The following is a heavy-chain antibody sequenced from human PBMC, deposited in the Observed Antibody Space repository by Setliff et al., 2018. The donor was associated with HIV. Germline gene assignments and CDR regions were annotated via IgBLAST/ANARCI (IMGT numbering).Heavy chain of an antibody. CDR2: IVPVFRTV. V-gene: IGHV1-69*13. Sequence: SVKVSCKASGGSFYTYAFTWVRQAPGQGLEWVGGIVPVFRTVNYAQKLQGRVTITADESTSTSYMELYSLTSDDTAVYYCARGPKKGVDILPPDSWGQGTLVTVSS. CDR3: ARGPKKGVDILPPDS. D-gene: IGHD3-3*01. J-gene: IGHJ5*02. CDR1: GGSFYTYA.